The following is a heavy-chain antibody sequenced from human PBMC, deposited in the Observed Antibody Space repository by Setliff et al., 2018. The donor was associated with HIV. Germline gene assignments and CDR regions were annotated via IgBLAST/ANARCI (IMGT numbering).Heavy chain of an antibody. CDR2: ISSRGSTI. CDR3: ARDAAAPAAIEGAFDI. J-gene: IGHJ3*02. D-gene: IGHD2-2*02. CDR1: GFTFSTYS. V-gene: IGHV3-48*04. Sequence: GGSLRLSCEASGFTFSTYSMNWVRQAPGKGLEWVSYISSRGSTIYYADSVKGRFTISRDNAKNSLYLQMNTLRAEDTAVYYCARDAAAPAAIEGAFDIWGQGTMVTVSS.